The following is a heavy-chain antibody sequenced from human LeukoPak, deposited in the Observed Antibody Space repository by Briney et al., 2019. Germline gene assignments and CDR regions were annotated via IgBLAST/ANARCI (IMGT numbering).Heavy chain of an antibody. D-gene: IGHD3-10*01. CDR2: IYHSGST. V-gene: IGHV4-30-2*01. CDR3: ARDLGYGSGYFDY. Sequence: SETLSLTCTVSGGSISSYSWSWIRQPPGKGLEWIGNIYHSGSTYYNPSLKSRVIISVDRSKNQFSLKLSSVTAADTAVYYCARDLGYGSGYFDYWGQGTLVTVSS. J-gene: IGHJ4*02. CDR1: GGSISSYS.